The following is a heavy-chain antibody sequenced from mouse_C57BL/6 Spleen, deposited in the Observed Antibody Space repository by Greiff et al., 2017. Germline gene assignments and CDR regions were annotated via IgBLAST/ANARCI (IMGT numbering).Heavy chain of an antibody. V-gene: IGHV1-76*01. CDR2: IYPGSGNT. D-gene: IGHD3-3*01. J-gene: IGHJ4*01. Sequence: QVQLKESGAELVRPGASVKLSCTASGYTFTDYYINWVKQRPGQGLEWIARIYPGSGNTYYNEKFKGKATLTAEKSSSTAYMQLSSLTSEDSAVYCCASQGLEAMDYWGQGTSLTVSS. CDR1: GYTFTDYY. CDR3: ASQGLEAMDY.